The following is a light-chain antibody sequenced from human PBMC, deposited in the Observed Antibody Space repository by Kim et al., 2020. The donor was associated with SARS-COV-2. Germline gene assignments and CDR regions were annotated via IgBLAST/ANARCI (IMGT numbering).Light chain of an antibody. Sequence: EIVLTQSPATLSLSPGERATLSCRASQSINNNYLAWYQQTPGQVPRLLIYGASSRATGVPDRFSGSGSGTYFTLTISRLEPEDFAVYYCQDYGSSLFTFGGGTKVDIK. CDR3: QDYGSSLFT. CDR2: GAS. J-gene: IGKJ4*01. CDR1: QSINNNY. V-gene: IGKV3-20*01.